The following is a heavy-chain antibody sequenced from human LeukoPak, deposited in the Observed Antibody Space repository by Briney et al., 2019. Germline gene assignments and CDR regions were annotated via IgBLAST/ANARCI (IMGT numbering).Heavy chain of an antibody. D-gene: IGHD4-17*01. CDR2: ISYDGSDK. CDR1: GFTFSSYA. V-gene: IGHV3-30*04. CDR3: ARVAEPTVTFYYYYYYMDV. J-gene: IGHJ6*03. Sequence: QSGGSLRLSCAASGFTFSSYAMYWVRRAPGKGLEWVAVISYDGSDKFYADSVKGRFTISRDNAKNTLYLQMNSLRAEDTAVYYCARVAEPTVTFYYYYYYMDVWGKGTTVTISS.